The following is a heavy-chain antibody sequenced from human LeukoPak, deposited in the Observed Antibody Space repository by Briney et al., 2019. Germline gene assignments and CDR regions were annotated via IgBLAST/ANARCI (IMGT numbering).Heavy chain of an antibody. D-gene: IGHD3-22*01. CDR2: INDRGST. CDR1: GGSFSGYY. CDR3: AMTYYYDSSLHYFDY. J-gene: IGHJ4*02. Sequence: SETLSLTCAVYGGSFSGYYWNWIRQSPGKGLEWIGEINDRGSTNYNPSLKSRVTISVDTSKNQFSLKLSSVTAADTAVYYCAMTYYYDSSLHYFDYWGQGTLVTVSS. V-gene: IGHV4-34*01.